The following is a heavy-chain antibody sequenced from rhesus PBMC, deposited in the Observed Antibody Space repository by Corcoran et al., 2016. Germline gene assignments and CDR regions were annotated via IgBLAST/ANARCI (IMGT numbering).Heavy chain of an antibody. CDR3: AKGVIEYCTGSGCYGIDY. Sequence: EVQLVQSGAEVKRPGESLKISCKTSGYSFTSYWISWVRQMPGKGLEWMGAIDPSDSDTRNTPSFQGQVTISADRSLSTAYLQWSSLKASDTATYYCAKGVIEYCTGSGCYGIDYWGQGVLVTVSS. J-gene: IGHJ4*01. CDR2: IDPSDSDT. D-gene: IGHD2-21*01. CDR1: GYSFTSYW. V-gene: IGHV5-2*01.